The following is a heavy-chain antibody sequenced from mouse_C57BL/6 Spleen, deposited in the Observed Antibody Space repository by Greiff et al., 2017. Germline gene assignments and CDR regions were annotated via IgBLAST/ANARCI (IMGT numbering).Heavy chain of an antibody. J-gene: IGHJ4*01. D-gene: IGHD4-1*01. CDR1: GYPFTSYW. V-gene: IGHV1-69*01. CDR2: IDPSDSYT. CDR3: ARNWDYAMDY. Sequence: QVQLQQSGAELVMPGASVKLSCKASGYPFTSYWMHWVKQRPGQGLEWIGEIDPSDSYTNYNQKFKGKSTLTVDKSSSTAYMQLSSLTSEDSAVYYCARNWDYAMDYWGQGTSVTVAS.